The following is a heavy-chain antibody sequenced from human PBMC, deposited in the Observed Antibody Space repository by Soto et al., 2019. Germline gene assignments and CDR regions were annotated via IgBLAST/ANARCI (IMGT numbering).Heavy chain of an antibody. D-gene: IGHD4-17*01. J-gene: IGHJ4*02. V-gene: IGHV3-48*03. CDR3: ARESTVIDY. CDR2: ISSSGSTI. Sequence: GSLRLSCAASGFTFSSYEMNWVRQAPGKGLEWVSYISSSGSTIYYADSVKGRFTISRDNAKNSLYLQMNSLRAEDTAVYYCARESTVIDYWGQGTLVTVSS. CDR1: GFTFSSYE.